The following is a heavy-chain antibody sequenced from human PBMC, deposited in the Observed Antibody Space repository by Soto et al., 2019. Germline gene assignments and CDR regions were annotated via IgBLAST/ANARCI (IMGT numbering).Heavy chain of an antibody. Sequence: PRGSLILSCAASGCIVSSNYMSWVRQAPGKGLEWVSVIYSGGSTYYADSVKGRFTISRDNSKNTLYLQMNSLRAEDTAVYYCARVPEDSENTPYYFDYWGQGTLVTVSS. CDR3: ARVPEDSENTPYYFDY. J-gene: IGHJ4*02. CDR2: IYSGGST. V-gene: IGHV3-66*01. CDR1: GCIVSSNY. D-gene: IGHD2-15*01.